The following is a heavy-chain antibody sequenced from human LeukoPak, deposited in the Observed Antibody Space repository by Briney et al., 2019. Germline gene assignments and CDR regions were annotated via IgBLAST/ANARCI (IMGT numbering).Heavy chain of an antibody. CDR2: IGPDSGGT. Sequence: ASVKVSCKASGYTFTDYYIHWVRPAPGQGLEWVGWIGPDSGGTHFGKKFQGRVTLTRDTSISTVYMEVSRLSSDDTAVYYCARVKEKTASTIPDYFQHWGQGSLVTVSS. V-gene: IGHV1-2*02. CDR3: ARVKEKTASTIPDYFQH. D-gene: IGHD5/OR15-5a*01. CDR1: GYTFTDYY. J-gene: IGHJ1*01.